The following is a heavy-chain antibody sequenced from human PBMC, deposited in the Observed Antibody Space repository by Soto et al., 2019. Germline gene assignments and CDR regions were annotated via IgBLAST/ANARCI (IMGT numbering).Heavy chain of an antibody. V-gene: IGHV4-4*07. CDR3: ARGVPGACNAWCDP. Sequence: SETLSLTCTVSGGSISNYYWSWIRQSAEKRLEWIGRVSSTGSSYYNPSLKSRVTISLDTSKNQVSLNLTSVTAADTAVYYCARGVPGACNAWCDPWGQGTLVTVSS. CDR1: GGSISNYY. J-gene: IGHJ5*02. D-gene: IGHD2-15*01. CDR2: VSSTGSS.